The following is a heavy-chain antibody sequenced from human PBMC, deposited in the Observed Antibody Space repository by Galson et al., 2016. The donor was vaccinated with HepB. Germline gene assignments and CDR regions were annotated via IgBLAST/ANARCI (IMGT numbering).Heavy chain of an antibody. CDR2: IIPIFGAA. CDR1: GGTFTSYG. D-gene: IGHD2-2*01. CDR3: ARMVGRPQDIVLVPGGAPAYVDNRFDL. V-gene: IGHV1-69*13. Sequence: SVKVSCKASGGTFTSYGLTWLRQAPGQGFEWMGVIIPIFGAANYAPKFQGRVTISADEPTNTLYMEIRSRRTEDTAVYYCARMVGRPQDIVLVPGGAPAYVDNRFDLWGQGTLVTVSS. J-gene: IGHJ5*02.